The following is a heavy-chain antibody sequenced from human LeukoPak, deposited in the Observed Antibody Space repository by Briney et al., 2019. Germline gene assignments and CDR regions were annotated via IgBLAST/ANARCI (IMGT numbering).Heavy chain of an antibody. D-gene: IGHD3-22*01. CDR1: GFTLSSYE. Sequence: PGGSLRLSCAAPGFTLSSYEMNWVRQPPGKALEWIGNIFYSGSTYYSPSLKSRVTISLDTSRNQFSLKLNSVTAADTAVYYCAKSNGYGLIDIWGQGTMVTVSS. CDR3: AKSNGYGLIDI. V-gene: IGHV4-59*12. CDR2: IFYSGST. J-gene: IGHJ3*02.